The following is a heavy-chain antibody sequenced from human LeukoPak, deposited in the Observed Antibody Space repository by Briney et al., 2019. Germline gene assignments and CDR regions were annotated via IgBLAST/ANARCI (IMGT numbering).Heavy chain of an antibody. D-gene: IGHD6-25*01. J-gene: IGHJ1*01. V-gene: IGHV4-59*01. CDR1: GGSISSYY. Sequence: SETLSLTCTVSGGSISSYYWSWIRQPPGKGLEWIGYIYYSGSTNYNPSLKSRVTISVDTSKNQFSLKLSSVTAADTAVYYCARTAAGYFQHWSQGTLVTVSS. CDR2: IYYSGST. CDR3: ARTAAGYFQH.